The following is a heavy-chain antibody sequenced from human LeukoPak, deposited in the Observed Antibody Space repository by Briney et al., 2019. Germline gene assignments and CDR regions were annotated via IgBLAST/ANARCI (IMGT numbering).Heavy chain of an antibody. CDR1: GYTFTSYA. V-gene: IGHV7-4-1*02. J-gene: IGHJ4*02. CDR3: ARLHTKGDIVVVPAAIFYY. Sequence: ASVTVSCKASGYTFTSYAMNWVRQAPGQGLEWMGWINTNTGNPTYAQGFTGRFVFSLDTSVSTAYLQISSLKAEDTAVYYCARLHTKGDIVVVPAAIFYYWGQGTLVTVSS. CDR2: INTNTGNP. D-gene: IGHD2-2*01.